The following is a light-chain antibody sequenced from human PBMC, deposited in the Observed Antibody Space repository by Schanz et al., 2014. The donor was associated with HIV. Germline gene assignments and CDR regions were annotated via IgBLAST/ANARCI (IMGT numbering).Light chain of an antibody. CDR3: CSYAGSNNLI. V-gene: IGLV2-8*01. CDR1: SGDVSVHNY. Sequence: QSALTQPPAASGSPGQSVTISCTEASGDVSVHNYVSWYQQHPGKAPKLIIFDVSERPSAVPDRFSGSKSGNTATLTISGLQAEDEADYYCCSYAGSNNLIFGGGTKLTVL. CDR2: DVS. J-gene: IGLJ2*01.